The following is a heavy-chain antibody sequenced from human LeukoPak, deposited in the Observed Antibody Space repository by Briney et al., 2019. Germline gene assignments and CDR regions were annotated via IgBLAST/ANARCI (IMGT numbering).Heavy chain of an antibody. CDR2: ISGSGGST. D-gene: IGHD3-22*01. Sequence: PGGSLRLSCAASGFTFSSYGMSWVRQAPGKGLEWVSAISGSGGSTYYADSVKGRFTISRDNSKNTLYLQMNSLRAEDTAVYYCAKDSYYYDSSGYYPHYYYYYMDVWGKGTTVTVSS. CDR3: AKDSYYYDSSGYYPHYYYYYMDV. J-gene: IGHJ6*03. V-gene: IGHV3-23*01. CDR1: GFTFSSYG.